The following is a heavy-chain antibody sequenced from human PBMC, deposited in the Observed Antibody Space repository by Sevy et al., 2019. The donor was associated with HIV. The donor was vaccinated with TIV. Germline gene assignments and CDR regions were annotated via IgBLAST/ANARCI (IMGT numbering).Heavy chain of an antibody. D-gene: IGHD3-10*01. CDR2: ISGSGGST. V-gene: IGHV3-23*01. CDR3: AKETIRGTYNWFDP. J-gene: IGHJ5*02. CDR1: GFTFSSYG. Sequence: GSLRLSCVASGFTFSSYGMSWVRQAPGEGLECISDISGSGGSTYYADSVRGRFTISRDNSKNTLYLQMNSLRADDTAVYYCAKETIRGTYNWFDPWGQGTLVTVSS.